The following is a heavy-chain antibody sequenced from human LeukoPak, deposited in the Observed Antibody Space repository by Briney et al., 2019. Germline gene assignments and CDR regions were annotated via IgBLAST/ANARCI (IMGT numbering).Heavy chain of an antibody. CDR1: GFTFSSYA. Sequence: GRSLRLSCAASGFTFSSYAMHWVRQAPGKGLEWVAVISYDGSNKYYADSVKGRFTISRDNSKNTLYLQMNSLRAEDTAVYYCAKDRRGSPDYFDYWGQGTLVTVSS. CDR2: ISYDGSNK. D-gene: IGHD3-16*01. V-gene: IGHV3-30-3*01. CDR3: AKDRRGSPDYFDY. J-gene: IGHJ4*02.